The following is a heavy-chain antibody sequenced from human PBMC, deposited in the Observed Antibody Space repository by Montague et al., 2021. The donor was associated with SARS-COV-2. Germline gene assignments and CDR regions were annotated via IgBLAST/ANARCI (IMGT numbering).Heavy chain of an antibody. Sequence: SLRLSCAASGFTLSSYAMHWVRQAPGKGLEWVAAISYDGSNKYYADSVKGRFTISRDNSKNTLYVQMNSLRAEDTAVYYCARDDYDILTGPFDYWGQGTLVTVSS. J-gene: IGHJ4*02. CDR2: ISYDGSNK. CDR3: ARDDYDILTGPFDY. D-gene: IGHD3-9*01. CDR1: GFTLSSYA. V-gene: IGHV3-30*04.